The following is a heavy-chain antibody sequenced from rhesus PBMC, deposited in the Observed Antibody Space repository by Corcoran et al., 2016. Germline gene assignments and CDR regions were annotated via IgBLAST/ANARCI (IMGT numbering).Heavy chain of an antibody. V-gene: IGHV4-80*01. CDR2: MHGNGGNT. J-gene: IGHJ6*01. CDR3: ARDRREYNSHSLDS. D-gene: IGHD5-36*01. Sequence: QVPLQESGPGLVKPSETLSLPCTVSGTSLSIYWWSWIRQPPGKGLEWIGEMHGNGGNTKYNPSLKSRVTFSRDASKNQFSMKLTSVTVADTAVYFCARDRREYNSHSLDSWGQGVVVTVSS. CDR1: GTSLSIYW.